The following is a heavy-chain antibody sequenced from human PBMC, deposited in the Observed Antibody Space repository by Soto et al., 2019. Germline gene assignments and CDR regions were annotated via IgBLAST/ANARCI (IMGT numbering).Heavy chain of an antibody. Sequence: QVQLQESGPGLVKPSETLSLTCTVSGGSISGSISGSYWTWIRQTPRKGLEWIEYVYYSGTTKYNPTLKSRVTISVDTSRNQFSLELTSVTDADTAVYYCARDVTTYNWLDPWGQGTLVTVSS. CDR1: GGSISGSISGSY. D-gene: IGHD3-3*01. CDR3: ARDVTTYNWLDP. CDR2: VYYSGTT. J-gene: IGHJ5*02. V-gene: IGHV4-61*08.